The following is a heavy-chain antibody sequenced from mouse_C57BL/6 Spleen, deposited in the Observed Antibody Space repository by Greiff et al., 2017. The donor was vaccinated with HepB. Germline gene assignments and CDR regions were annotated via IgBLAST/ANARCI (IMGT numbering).Heavy chain of an antibody. CDR2: ISNLAYSI. Sequence: EVQLVESGGGLVQPGGSLKLSCAASGFTFSDYGMAWVRQAPRKGPEWVAFISNLAYSIYYADTVTGRFTISRENAKNTLYLEMSSLRSEDTAMYYCERLITTAPYYDDMDYWGKGTSVTVSS. CDR3: ERLITTAPYYDDMDY. CDR1: GFTFSDYG. D-gene: IGHD1-2*01. J-gene: IGHJ4*01. V-gene: IGHV5-15*01.